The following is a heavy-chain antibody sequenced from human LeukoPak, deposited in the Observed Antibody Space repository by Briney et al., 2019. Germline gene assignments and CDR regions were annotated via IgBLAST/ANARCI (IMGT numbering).Heavy chain of an antibody. Sequence: GGSLRLSCAASGFTFSSYWMSWVRQAPGKGLEWVANIKQDGSEKYYVDSVKGRFTISRDNAKNSLYLQMNSLRAEDTAVYYCAKEGGASPGEKYFDYWGQGTLVTVSS. CDR2: IKQDGSEK. V-gene: IGHV3-7*01. CDR3: AKEGGASPGEKYFDY. J-gene: IGHJ4*02. D-gene: IGHD1-26*01. CDR1: GFTFSSYW.